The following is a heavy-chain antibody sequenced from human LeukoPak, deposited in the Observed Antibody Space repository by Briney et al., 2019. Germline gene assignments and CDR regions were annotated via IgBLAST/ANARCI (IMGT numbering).Heavy chain of an antibody. V-gene: IGHV3-43D*03. CDR3: ANLFWSGYYGTGG. CDR2: ISWDGGNI. D-gene: IGHD3-3*01. Sequence: GGSLRLSCAASGFIFDDYVMHWVRQVPGKGLEWVSRISWDGGNIYYADSVKGRFTISRDNSKNTLYLQMNSLRAEDTAVYYCANLFWSGYYGTGGWGQGTLVTVSS. J-gene: IGHJ4*02. CDR1: GFIFDDYV.